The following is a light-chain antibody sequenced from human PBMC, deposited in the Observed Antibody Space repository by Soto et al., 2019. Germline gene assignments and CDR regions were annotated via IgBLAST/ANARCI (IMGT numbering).Light chain of an antibody. CDR1: SSDIGASNF. Sequence: QSVLTQSPSVSGSPGQSITVSCTGTSSDIGASNFVSWYQHLPGRAPKVIIFEATNRPSGVSDRFSGSKAGITASLTISGLQADDEGEYFCISYKTDDTFVFGTGTKVTVL. V-gene: IGLV2-14*01. J-gene: IGLJ1*01. CDR3: ISYKTDDTFV. CDR2: EAT.